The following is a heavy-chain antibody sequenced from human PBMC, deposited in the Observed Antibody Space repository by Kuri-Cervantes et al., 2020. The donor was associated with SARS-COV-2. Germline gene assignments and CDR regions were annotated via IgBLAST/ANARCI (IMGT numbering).Heavy chain of an antibody. V-gene: IGHV3-7*01. CDR3: ARAGTIFGVVIIWREGFDY. D-gene: IGHD3-3*01. J-gene: IGHJ4*02. Sequence: GESLKISCAASGFTFSSYWMSWVRQAPGKGLEWVANIKQDGSEKYYVDSVKGRFTISRDNSKNTLYLQMGSLRAEDMAVYYCARAGTIFGVVIIWREGFDYWGQGTLVTVSS. CDR1: GFTFSSYW. CDR2: IKQDGSEK.